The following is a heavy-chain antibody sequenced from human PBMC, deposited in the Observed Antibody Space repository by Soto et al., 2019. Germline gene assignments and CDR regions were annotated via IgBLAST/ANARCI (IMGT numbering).Heavy chain of an antibody. Sequence: PVGSLRLSCAASGFTFSNAWMSWVRQAPGKGLEWVGRIKSKTDGGTTDYAAPVKGRFTISRDDSKNTLYLQMNSLKTEDTAVYYCTTAGRYYDFWSGYSSILDYWGQGTLVTVSS. CDR2: IKSKTDGGTT. CDR1: GFTFSNAW. V-gene: IGHV3-15*01. J-gene: IGHJ4*02. CDR3: TTAGRYYDFWSGYSSILDY. D-gene: IGHD3-3*01.